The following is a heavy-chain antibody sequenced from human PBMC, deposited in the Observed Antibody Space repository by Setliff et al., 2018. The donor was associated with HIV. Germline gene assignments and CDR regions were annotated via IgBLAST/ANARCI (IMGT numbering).Heavy chain of an antibody. V-gene: IGHV4-39*07. Sequence: SETLSLTCTVSGGSISSTTYWWGWIRQPPGKGLEWIGTIYYNGNTFYDPSLKSRVTISVDTSKNQFSLNLTSVTAADTAVYYCARLGYSGSLVGAFDIWGQGTMVTVSS. J-gene: IGHJ3*02. CDR1: GGSISSTTYW. D-gene: IGHD1-26*01. CDR2: IYYNGNT. CDR3: ARLGYSGSLVGAFDI.